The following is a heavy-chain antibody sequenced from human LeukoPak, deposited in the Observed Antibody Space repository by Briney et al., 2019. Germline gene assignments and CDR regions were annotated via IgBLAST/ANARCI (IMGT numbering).Heavy chain of an antibody. J-gene: IGHJ4*02. D-gene: IGHD3-22*01. V-gene: IGHV3-30*19. CDR1: GLTFSSYG. Sequence: GGSLRLSCAASGLTFSSYGMHWVRQAPGKGLEWVAVISYDGSNKYYADSVKGRFTISRDNSKNTLYLQMNSLRAEDTAVYYCARDFAGSGYYYLNYWGQGTLVTVSS. CDR2: ISYDGSNK. CDR3: ARDFAGSGYYYLNY.